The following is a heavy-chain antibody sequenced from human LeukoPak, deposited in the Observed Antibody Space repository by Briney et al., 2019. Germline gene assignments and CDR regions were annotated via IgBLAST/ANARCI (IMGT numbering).Heavy chain of an antibody. J-gene: IGHJ4*02. Sequence: GESLKISCKGSGYSFTSYWIGWVRQMPGKGLERMGIIYPGDSDTRYSPSFQGQVTISADKSINTAYLQWSSLKASDTAIYFCARQSYNTKSIDFWGQGNLVTVSS. CDR1: GYSFTSYW. CDR3: ARQSYNTKSIDF. V-gene: IGHV5-51*01. D-gene: IGHD2-8*01. CDR2: IYPGDSDT.